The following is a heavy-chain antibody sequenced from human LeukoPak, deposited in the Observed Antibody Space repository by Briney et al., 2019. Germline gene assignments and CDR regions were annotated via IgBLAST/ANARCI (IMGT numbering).Heavy chain of an antibody. J-gene: IGHJ4*02. V-gene: IGHV3-7*05. CDR2: IKQGGSEK. Sequence: PGGSLRLSCAASGFTFSNYWMTWVRQAPGKGLEWVANIKQGGSEKYYVDSVKGRFTVSRDNAKDSLYLQMNSLRAEDTAVYYCAREGRESQGFDYWGQGTLVPVSS. CDR3: AREGRESQGFDY. CDR1: GFTFSNYW. D-gene: IGHD3-10*01.